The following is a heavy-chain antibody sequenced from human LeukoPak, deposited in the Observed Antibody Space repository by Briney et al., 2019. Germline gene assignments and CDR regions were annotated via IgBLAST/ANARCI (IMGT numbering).Heavy chain of an antibody. CDR1: GGSIRSTSYY. CDR3: ARVETTVTSPTFDY. CDR2: IYYSGST. J-gene: IGHJ4*02. D-gene: IGHD4-17*01. Sequence: SETLSLTCTVSGGSIRSTSYYWGWIRQPPGKGLEWIGYIYYSGSTYYNPSLKSRVTISVDTSKNQFSLKLSSVTAADTAVYYCARVETTVTSPTFDYWGQGTLVTVSS. V-gene: IGHV4-31*03.